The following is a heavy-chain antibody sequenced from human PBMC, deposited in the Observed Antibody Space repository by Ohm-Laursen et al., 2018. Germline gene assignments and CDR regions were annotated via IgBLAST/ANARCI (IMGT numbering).Heavy chain of an antibody. CDR1: GFIVTSNY. V-gene: IGHV3-48*03. CDR2: ISRSGDTI. CDR3: ASGLYSSSWYMEEDY. Sequence: SLRLSCAASGFIVTSNYMSWVRQAPGKGLEWVSYISRSGDTIYYADSVKGRFTISRDNAKNSLYLQMNSLRAEDTAVYYCASGLYSSSWYMEEDYWGQGTLVTVSS. J-gene: IGHJ4*02. D-gene: IGHD6-13*01.